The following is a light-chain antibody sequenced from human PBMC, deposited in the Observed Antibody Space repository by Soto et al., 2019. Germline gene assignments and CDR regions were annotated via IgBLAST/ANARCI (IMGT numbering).Light chain of an antibody. CDR2: EVT. J-gene: IGLJ1*01. CDR1: SGDIGGYNY. V-gene: IGLV2-14*01. Sequence: QSVLTQPASVSGSPGQSITISCTGTSGDIGGYNYVSWYQQHPGKAPKLLISEVTNRPSGVSNRFSGSKSGNTASLTISGLQAEDEADYYCSSYTSSSTGVFGTGTKVTVL. CDR3: SSYTSSSTGV.